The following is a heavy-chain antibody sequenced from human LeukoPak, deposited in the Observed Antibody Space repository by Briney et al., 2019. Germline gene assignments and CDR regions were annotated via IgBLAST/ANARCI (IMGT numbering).Heavy chain of an antibody. V-gene: IGHV2-5*01. Sequence: SGPTLVHPPPPLTLTCTFSGFSRRTSGVGVGWIRQPPEKALEWLALIYWNDDKRYSPSLKSRLTITKDTSKNQVVLTMTNMDPVDTATYYCAHRPPHYGDYVYFQHWGQGTLVTVSS. J-gene: IGHJ1*01. CDR3: AHRPPHYGDYVYFQH. CDR2: IYWNDDK. CDR1: GFSRRTSGVG. D-gene: IGHD4-17*01.